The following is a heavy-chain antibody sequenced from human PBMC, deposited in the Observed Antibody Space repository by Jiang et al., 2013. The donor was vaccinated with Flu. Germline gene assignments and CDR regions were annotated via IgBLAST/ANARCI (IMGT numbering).Heavy chain of an antibody. V-gene: IGHV4-34*01. Sequence: ARLLKPSETLSLTCGVYGGSLSGYYWSWIRQPPGKGLEWIGDINLSGTTNYNPSLKSRVTISVDTSNNQFSLKLSSVTAADTAVYYCARGRHYYDSSGYYYFFDYWGQGPLLTVSS. CDR2: INLSGTT. J-gene: IGHJ4*02. CDR3: ARGRHYYDSSGYYYFFDY. CDR1: GGSLSGYY. D-gene: IGHD3-22*01.